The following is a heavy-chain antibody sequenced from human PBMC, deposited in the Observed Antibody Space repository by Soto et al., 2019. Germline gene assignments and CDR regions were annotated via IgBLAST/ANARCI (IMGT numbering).Heavy chain of an antibody. D-gene: IGHD3-3*01. V-gene: IGHV1-8*01. J-gene: IGHJ6*02. CDR3: ATYDFWSGPYKKAPHFYYFSMDV. CDR2: MNPNSGNT. Sequence: ASVKVSCKASGYTFTSYDINWVRQVTGQGLEWMGWMNPNSGNTGYAQKFQGRVTMTRNTSISTAYMELSSLRSEDTAVHYCATYDFWSGPYKKAPHFYYFSMDVWAQGTTVTVSS. CDR1: GYTFTSYD.